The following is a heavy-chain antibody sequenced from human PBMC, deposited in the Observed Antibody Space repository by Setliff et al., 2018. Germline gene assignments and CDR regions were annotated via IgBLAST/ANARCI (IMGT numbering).Heavy chain of an antibody. CDR3: ARGITMVRGVIIHNWFDP. CDR2: IYYSGST. Sequence: SETLSLTCTVSGGSISSYYWSWIRQPAGKGLEWIGYIYYSGSTYYNPSLKSRVTISVDTSKNQFSLKLSSVTAADTAVYYCARGITMVRGVIIHNWFDPWGQGTLVTVSS. V-gene: IGHV4-59*06. D-gene: IGHD3-10*01. J-gene: IGHJ5*02. CDR1: GGSISSYY.